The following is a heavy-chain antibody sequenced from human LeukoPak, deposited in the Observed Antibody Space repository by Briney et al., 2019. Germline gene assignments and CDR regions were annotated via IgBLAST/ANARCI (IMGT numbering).Heavy chain of an antibody. Sequence: GGSLRLSCAASGFTFSSYWRSWVRQAPGKGLEWVAIIKQDGSEKYYVDSVKGRFTISRDNAKNSLYLQMNSLRAEDTAAYYCARDHGYDLWSGYLDWGQGALVTVSS. CDR1: GFTFSSYW. D-gene: IGHD3-3*01. V-gene: IGHV3-7*03. CDR3: ARDHGYDLWSGYLD. CDR2: IKQDGSEK. J-gene: IGHJ4*02.